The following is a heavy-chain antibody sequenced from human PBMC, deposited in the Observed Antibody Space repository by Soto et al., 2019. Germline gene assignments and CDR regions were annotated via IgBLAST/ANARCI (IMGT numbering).Heavy chain of an antibody. CDR3: ARDRHCSSTCCYKDNWFAP. J-gene: IGHJ5*02. D-gene: IGHD2-2*02. CDR2: IWYDGSNK. V-gene: IGHV3-33*01. Sequence: GGSLRLSCAASGFTFSSYGMHWVRQAPGKGLEWVAVIWYDGSNKYYADSVKGRFTISRDNSKNTLYLQMNSLRAEDTAVYYCARDRHCSSTCCYKDNWFAPWSQGTLVTVSS. CDR1: GFTFSSYG.